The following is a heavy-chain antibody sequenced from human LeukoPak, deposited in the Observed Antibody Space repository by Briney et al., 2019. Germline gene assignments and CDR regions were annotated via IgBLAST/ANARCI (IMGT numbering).Heavy chain of an antibody. J-gene: IGHJ4*02. D-gene: IGHD1-14*01. CDR1: GFTFGDYA. CDR2: IRSKAYGGTT. CDR3: TRDRTSLWPYLGTYFDY. Sequence: GGSLRLSCTASGFTFGDYAMSWVRQAPGKGLEWVGFIRSKAYGGTTEYAASVKGRFTISRDDSKSIAYLQMNSLKTEDTAVYYCTRDRTSLWPYLGTYFDYWGQGTLVTVSS. V-gene: IGHV3-49*04.